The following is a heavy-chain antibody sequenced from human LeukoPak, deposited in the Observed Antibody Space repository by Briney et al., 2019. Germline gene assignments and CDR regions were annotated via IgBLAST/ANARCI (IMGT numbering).Heavy chain of an antibody. CDR3: AREWNYYDSSGYLGAFDI. V-gene: IGHV4-59*01. D-gene: IGHD3-22*01. J-gene: IGHJ3*02. CDR1: GGSISSYY. CDR2: IYYSGST. Sequence: PSETLSLTCTVSGGSISSYYWSLIRQPPGKGLEWIGYIYYSGSTNYNPSLKSRVTISVDTSKNQFSLKLSSVTAADTAVYYCAREWNYYDSSGYLGAFDIWGQGTMVTVSS.